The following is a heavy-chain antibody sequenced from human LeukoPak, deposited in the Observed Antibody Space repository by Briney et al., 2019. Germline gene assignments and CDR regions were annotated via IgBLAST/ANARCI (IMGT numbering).Heavy chain of an antibody. CDR1: GFTFSSYA. Sequence: GGSLRFSCAASGFTFSSYAMSWVRQAPGKGLEWVSAISGSGGSTYYADSVKGRFTISRDNSKNTLYLQMNSLRAEDTAVYYCAKDSSGYYAQDAFDIWGQGTMVTVSS. J-gene: IGHJ3*02. D-gene: IGHD3-22*01. CDR2: ISGSGGST. V-gene: IGHV3-23*01. CDR3: AKDSSGYYAQDAFDI.